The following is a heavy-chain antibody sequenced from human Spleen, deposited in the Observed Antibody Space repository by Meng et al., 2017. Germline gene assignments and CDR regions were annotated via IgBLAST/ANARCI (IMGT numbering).Heavy chain of an antibody. D-gene: IGHD5-12*01. J-gene: IGHJ4*01. CDR2: ISGRSRNGDST. Sequence: GESLKISCAASGFTFSSYAMTWVRQAPGKGLEWVSAISGRSRNGDSTFYADSVKGRFTISRDNSKNTLFLQMNGLRAEDTAVYYCAKNWGGRSGYDEIYFDYWGHGSLVTVSS. V-gene: IGHV3-23*01. CDR1: GFTFSSYA. CDR3: AKNWGGRSGYDEIYFDY.